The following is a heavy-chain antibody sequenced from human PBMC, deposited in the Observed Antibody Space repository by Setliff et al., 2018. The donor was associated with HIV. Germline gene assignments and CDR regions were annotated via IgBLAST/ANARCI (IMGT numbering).Heavy chain of an antibody. V-gene: IGHV3-48*01. J-gene: IGHJ4*02. CDR2: ITATGTTV. CDR3: ATPSNGHCDGTVCPNLLDS. D-gene: IGHD2-8*01. CDR1: GFVFSDHS. Sequence: PGGSLRLSCAASGFVFSDHSFHWVRQAPGEGLEWLAYITATGTTVSYADSVRGRFIISRDSVRNERYLQMSSLRPDDTGVYYCATPSNGHCDGTVCPNLLDSWGQGTLVTVSS.